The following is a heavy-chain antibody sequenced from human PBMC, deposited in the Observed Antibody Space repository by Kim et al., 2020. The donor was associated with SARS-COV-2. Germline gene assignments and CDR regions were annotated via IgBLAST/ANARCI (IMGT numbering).Heavy chain of an antibody. CDR2: T. Sequence: TQHPQQFQGRVTITRDTSANTAYMELRRLTTKDTAIYYCARDMDPTVYDYWGQGTLVTVSS. J-gene: IGHJ4*02. V-gene: IGHV1-3*01. CDR3: ARDMDPTVYDY. D-gene: IGHD4-4*01.